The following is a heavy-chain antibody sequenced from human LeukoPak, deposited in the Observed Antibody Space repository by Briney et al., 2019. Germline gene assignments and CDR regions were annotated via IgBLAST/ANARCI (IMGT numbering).Heavy chain of an antibody. Sequence: GGSLRLSCAASGFTFSNYWMTWVRQAPGKGLEWVANINRDGSERYYVDSVKGRFTISRDDAKSSLYLQMDSLRAENTAVYYCARRNAMDVWGQGTTVIVFS. J-gene: IGHJ6*02. V-gene: IGHV3-7*03. CDR2: INRDGSER. CDR1: GFTFSNYW. CDR3: ARRNAMDV.